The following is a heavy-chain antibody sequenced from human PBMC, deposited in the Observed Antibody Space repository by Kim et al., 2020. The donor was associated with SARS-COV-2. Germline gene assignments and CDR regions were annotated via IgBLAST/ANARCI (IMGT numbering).Heavy chain of an antibody. J-gene: IGHJ6*02. V-gene: IGHV3-43*01. CDR2: ISWDGGST. D-gene: IGHD3-10*01. CDR1: GFTFDDYT. CDR3: AKDRINYYGSGSYPYYYYYGMDV. Sequence: GGSLRLSCAASGFTFDDYTMHWVRQAPGKGLECVSLISWDGGSTYYADSVKGRFTISRDNSKNSLYLQMNSLRTEDTALYYCAKDRINYYGSGSYPYYYYYGMDVWGQGTTVTVSS.